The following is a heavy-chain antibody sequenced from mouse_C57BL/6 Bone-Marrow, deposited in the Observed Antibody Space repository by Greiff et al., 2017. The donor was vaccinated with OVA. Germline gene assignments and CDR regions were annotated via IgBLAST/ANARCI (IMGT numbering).Heavy chain of an antibody. D-gene: IGHD4-1*01. CDR1: GYTFTSYG. V-gene: IGHV1-81*01. Sequence: QVQLQQSGAELARPGASVKLSCKASGYTFTSYGISWVKQRTGQGLEWIGEIYPRSGNTYYNAKFKGKATLPAAKSSSTAYMEHRSRTSEDSAVYFCASEDWDFDYWGEGTTLTVSS. CDR2: IYPRSGNT. CDR3: ASEDWDFDY. J-gene: IGHJ2*01.